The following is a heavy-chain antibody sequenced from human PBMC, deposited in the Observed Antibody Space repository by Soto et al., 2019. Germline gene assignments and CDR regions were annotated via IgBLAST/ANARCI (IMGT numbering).Heavy chain of an antibody. CDR1: GGSISSYY. V-gene: IGHV4-59*08. J-gene: IGHJ4*02. CDR3: ARLPIGVVAADDFDY. CDR2: IYYSGST. D-gene: IGHD2-15*01. Sequence: SGTLSLTCPVSGGSISSYYWSWVREPPGKGLEWIGYIYYSGSTNYNPSLKSRVTISVDTSKNQFSLKLSSVTAADTAVYYCARLPIGVVAADDFDYWGQGTLVTVSS.